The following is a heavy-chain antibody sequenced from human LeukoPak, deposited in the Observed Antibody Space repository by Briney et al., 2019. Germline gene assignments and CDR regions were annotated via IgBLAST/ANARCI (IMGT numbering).Heavy chain of an antibody. Sequence: ASVKVSCKASGYTFTSYGISWVRQAPGQGLEWMGWNSAYNGNTNYPQKLQGRVTMTTDTSTSTAYMELRSLRSDDTAVYYCARDRDHSSPYYYYGMDVWGQGTTVTVS. D-gene: IGHD6-13*01. CDR1: GYTFTSYG. CDR2: NSAYNGNT. V-gene: IGHV1-18*01. J-gene: IGHJ6*02. CDR3: ARDRDHSSPYYYYGMDV.